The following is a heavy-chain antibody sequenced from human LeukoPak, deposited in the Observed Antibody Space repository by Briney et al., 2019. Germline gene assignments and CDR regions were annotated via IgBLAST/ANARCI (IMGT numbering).Heavy chain of an antibody. CDR3: ERDGGDHAFDI. CDR2: INWNCGNT. D-gene: IGHD2-21*01. J-gene: IGHJ3*02. Sequence: GSLRLSCAASGFTFDDYGMSWVRQAPGKGLEWVSGINWNCGNTGHADSVKGRFTISRDNAKNSLYLQRNSRRAEHTALYHCERDGGDHAFDIWGQGKMVTVSS. CDR1: GFTFDDYG. V-gene: IGHV3-20*01.